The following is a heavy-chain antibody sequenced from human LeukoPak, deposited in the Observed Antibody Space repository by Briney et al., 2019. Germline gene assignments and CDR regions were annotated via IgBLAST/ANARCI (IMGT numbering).Heavy chain of an antibody. CDR3: ARGLSDSSGYYYGGRFDP. CDR2: IYYSKST. J-gene: IGHJ5*02. D-gene: IGHD3-22*01. CDR1: GGSISSDY. Sequence: SETLSLTCAVSGGSISSDYWSWIRQPPGKGLEWSGYIYYSKSTNYNPSLKSRVTISGDTSKNQFSLQLSSVTAADTAVYYCARGLSDSSGYYYGGRFDPWGQGTLVTVSS. V-gene: IGHV4-59*01.